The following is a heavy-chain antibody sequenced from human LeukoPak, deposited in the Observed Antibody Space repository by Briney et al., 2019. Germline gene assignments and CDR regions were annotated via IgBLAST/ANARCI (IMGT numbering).Heavy chain of an antibody. CDR2: ISYDGSNK. V-gene: IGHV3-30*18. CDR1: GFTFSSYG. J-gene: IGHJ4*02. D-gene: IGHD4-17*01. CDR3: AKSRWPTVTSYYFDY. Sequence: PGGSLRLSCAASGFTFSSYGMHWVRQAPGKGLEWVAVISYDGSNKYYADSVKGRFTISRDNSKNTLYLQMNGLRAEDTAVYYCAKSRWPTVTSYYFDYWGQGALVTVSS.